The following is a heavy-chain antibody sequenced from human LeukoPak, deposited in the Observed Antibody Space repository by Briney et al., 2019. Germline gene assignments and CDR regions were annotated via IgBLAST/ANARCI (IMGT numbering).Heavy chain of an antibody. CDR2: ISSSSSNI. CDR3: ATYRSTFCTTCSVFDS. V-gene: IGHV3-21*01. Sequence: PGGSLRLSCVASGFTLNGYCMNWVRQAPGKGLAWVACISSSSSNIKYADSVKGRFTISRDDAKNILHLQINSLRVEDTAVYYCATYRSTFCTTCSVFDSWGQGTLVSVSP. D-gene: IGHD2-2*01. CDR1: GFTLNGYC. J-gene: IGHJ5*01.